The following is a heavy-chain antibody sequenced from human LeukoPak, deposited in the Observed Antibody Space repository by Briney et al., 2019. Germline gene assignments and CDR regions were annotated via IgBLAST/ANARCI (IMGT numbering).Heavy chain of an antibody. CDR1: GGSISSGGYY. J-gene: IGHJ5*02. CDR3: AREGYDFWSGYYSRNWFDP. Sequence: SETLSPTCTVSGGSISSGGYYWSWIRQHPGKGLEWIGYIYYSGSTNYNPSLKSRVTISVDTSKNQFSLKLSSVTAADTAVYYCAREGYDFWSGYYSRNWFDPWGQGTLVTVSS. CDR2: IYYSGST. D-gene: IGHD3-3*01. V-gene: IGHV4-61*08.